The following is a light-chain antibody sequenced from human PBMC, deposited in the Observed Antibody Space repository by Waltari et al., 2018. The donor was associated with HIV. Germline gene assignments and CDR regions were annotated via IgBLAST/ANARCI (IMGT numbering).Light chain of an antibody. CDR3: QSYDSTNRV. Sequence: NFMLTQPHSVSESPGKTVTISCTRSSGSIASNYVQWYQQRPGSAPTTGISYDKQRPSVVPDRFSGSIDSSSNSASLTIAGLKTEDEADYYCQSYDSTNRVFGGGTKLTVL. CDR1: SGSIASNY. V-gene: IGLV6-57*03. J-gene: IGLJ3*02. CDR2: YDK.